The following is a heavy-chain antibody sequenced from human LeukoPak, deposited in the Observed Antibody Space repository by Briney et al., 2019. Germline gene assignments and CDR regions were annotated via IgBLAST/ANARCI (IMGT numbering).Heavy chain of an antibody. J-gene: IGHJ6*03. V-gene: IGHV3-48*04. D-gene: IGHD4-11*01. CDR1: GFPFGTYS. CDR2: ISGTSATI. CDR3: ARVMMRATVTTFHYYCMDV. Sequence: GGSLRLSCVATGFPFGTYSMNWVRQAPGKGLEWVSFISGTSATIYYADSVKGRFTISRDNAKNEVYLQMNSLRAEDTAIYYCARVMMRATVTTFHYYCMDVWGVGTTVTVSS.